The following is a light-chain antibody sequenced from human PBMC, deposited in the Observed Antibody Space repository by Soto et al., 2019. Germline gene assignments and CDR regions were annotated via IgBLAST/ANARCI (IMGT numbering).Light chain of an antibody. CDR2: SNN. V-gene: IGLV1-47*02. Sequence: QSVLTQPPSASGTPGQRVTISCSGSTSNIGSNFVFWYQQLPGTAPTLLIYSNNQRPSGVPDRFSGSKSGTSVSLAISGLRSEDEAHYFCAAWDDSLCGVVFGGGTKLTVL. CDR1: TSNIGSNF. J-gene: IGLJ2*01. CDR3: AAWDDSLCGVV.